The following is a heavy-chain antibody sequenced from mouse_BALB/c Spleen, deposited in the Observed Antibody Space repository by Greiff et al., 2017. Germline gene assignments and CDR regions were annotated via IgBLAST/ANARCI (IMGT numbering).Heavy chain of an antibody. V-gene: IGHV5-9-3*01. J-gene: IGHJ4*01. CDR2: ISSGGSYT. D-gene: IGHD1-1*01. CDR1: GFTFSSYT. Sequence: EVQLVESGGGLVKPGGSLKLSCAASGFTFSSYTMAWVRQTPEKRLEWVATISSGGSYTYYPDSVKGRFTISRDNAKNTLYLQMTSLRSEDKAMYYCARRGVCYSGSSDAMDYWGQGTAVTVSS. CDR3: ARRGVCYSGSSDAMDY.